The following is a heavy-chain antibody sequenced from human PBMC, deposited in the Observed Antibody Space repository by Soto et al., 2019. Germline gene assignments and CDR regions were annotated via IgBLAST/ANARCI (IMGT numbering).Heavy chain of an antibody. J-gene: IGHJ4*02. CDR3: ARGIAAAGGGLDY. Sequence: ASETLSLTCAVSGGSISSSNWWSWVRQPPGKGLEWIGEIYHSGSTNYNPSLKSRVTISVDKSKNQFSLKLSSVTAADTAVYYCARGIAAAGGGLDYWGQGTLVTVSS. V-gene: IGHV4-4*02. CDR2: IYHSGST. CDR1: GGSISSSNW. D-gene: IGHD6-13*01.